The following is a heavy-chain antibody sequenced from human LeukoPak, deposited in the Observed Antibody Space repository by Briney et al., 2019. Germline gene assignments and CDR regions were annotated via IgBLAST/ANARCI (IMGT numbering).Heavy chain of an antibody. CDR1: GGSISSYY. Sequence: SETLSLICTVSGGSISSYYWSWIRQPPGKGLEWIGYIYYSGSTNYNPSLKSRVTISVDTSKNQFSLKLSSVTAADTAVYYCARHSRGYSGYDTGYYFDYWGQGTLVTVSS. D-gene: IGHD5-12*01. V-gene: IGHV4-59*08. J-gene: IGHJ4*02. CDR2: IYYSGST. CDR3: ARHSRGYSGYDTGYYFDY.